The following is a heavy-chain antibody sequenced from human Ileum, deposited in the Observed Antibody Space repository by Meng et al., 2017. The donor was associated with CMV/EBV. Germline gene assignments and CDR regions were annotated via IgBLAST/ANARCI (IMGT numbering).Heavy chain of an antibody. CDR1: GDPISSGSHS. Sequence: QMQPQESGPGRVKPAGTLSLTCPASGDPISSGSHSWAWFRQPPGKRLEWIGSMYFSGIADYNPSLKSRVTISLHATQKQFSLRLTSVTAADSAVYFCARDLTNKWFYYWGQGTLVTVSS. J-gene: IGHJ4*02. V-gene: IGHV4-39*07. D-gene: IGHD1-26*01. CDR3: ARDLTNKWFYY. CDR2: MYFSGIA.